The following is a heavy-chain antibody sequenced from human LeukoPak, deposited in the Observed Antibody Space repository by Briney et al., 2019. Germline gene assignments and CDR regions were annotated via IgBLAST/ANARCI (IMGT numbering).Heavy chain of an antibody. CDR2: ISGSGGST. Sequence: PGGSLRLSCAASGFTFSSYAMSWVRQAPWKGLEWVSAISGSGGSTYYADSVKGRFTISRDNSKNTLYLQMNSLRAEDTAVYYCAKLNYDILTGPRDYWGQGTLVTVSS. D-gene: IGHD3-9*01. V-gene: IGHV3-23*01. J-gene: IGHJ4*02. CDR1: GFTFSSYA. CDR3: AKLNYDILTGPRDY.